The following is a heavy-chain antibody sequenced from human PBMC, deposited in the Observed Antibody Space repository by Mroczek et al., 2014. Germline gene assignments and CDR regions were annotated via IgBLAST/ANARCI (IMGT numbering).Heavy chain of an antibody. J-gene: IGHJ4*02. D-gene: IGHD6-19*01. V-gene: IGHV4-31*03. CDR2: IYYSGST. Sequence: VQLLESGPGLVKPSQTLSLTCTVSGGSISSGGYYWSWIRQHPGKGLEWIGYIYYSGSTYYNPSLKSRVTISVDTSKNQFSLKLSSVTAADTAVYYCARGPYSSGWCDYWGQGTLVTVSS. CDR1: GGSISSGGYY. CDR3: ARGPYSSGWCDY.